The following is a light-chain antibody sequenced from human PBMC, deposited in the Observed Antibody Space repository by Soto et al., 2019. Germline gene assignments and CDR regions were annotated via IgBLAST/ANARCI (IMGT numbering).Light chain of an antibody. J-gene: IGKJ1*01. CDR2: GAS. Sequence: MMMTQSPATLSLSPGERVTLSCRTSHSVNSHVAWYQQKPGQAPRLLLYGASTRATGIPVRFSGSGFGTEFTLTISSLQPDDFATYYCQHYNSYSEAFGQGTKVDI. CDR3: QHYNSYSEA. CDR1: HSVNSH. V-gene: IGKV3-15*01.